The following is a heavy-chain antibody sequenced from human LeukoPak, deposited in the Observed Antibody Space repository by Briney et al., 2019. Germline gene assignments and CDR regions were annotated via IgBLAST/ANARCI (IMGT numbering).Heavy chain of an antibody. Sequence: SETLSLTCTVYGGSFSGYYWSWIRQPPGKGLEWIGEINHSGSTNYNPSLKSRVTISVDTSKNQFSLKLSSVTAADTAVYYCAKYNSGASDDAFDIWGQGTMVTVSS. J-gene: IGHJ3*02. CDR3: AKYNSGASDDAFDI. CDR1: GGSFSGYY. V-gene: IGHV4-34*01. D-gene: IGHD1-14*01. CDR2: INHSGST.